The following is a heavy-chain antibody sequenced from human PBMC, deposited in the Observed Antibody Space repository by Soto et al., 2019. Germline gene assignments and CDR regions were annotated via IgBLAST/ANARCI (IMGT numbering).Heavy chain of an antibody. D-gene: IGHD3-22*01. Sequence: SEKLCHRCTVSGGITRRGEYYWCCLRHQQGKGLEWIGYIYYSGSTYYNPSLKSRVTISVDTSKNQFSLKLSSVTAADTAVYYCARAVEYYYESSGYHNPVQHWGHGTLGTGS. CDR1: GGITRRGEYY. CDR2: IYYSGST. J-gene: IGHJ1*01. V-gene: IGHV4-30-4*08. CDR3: ARAVEYYYESSGYHNPVQH.